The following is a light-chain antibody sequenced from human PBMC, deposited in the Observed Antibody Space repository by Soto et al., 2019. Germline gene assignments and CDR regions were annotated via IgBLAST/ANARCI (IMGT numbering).Light chain of an antibody. CDR1: QGVRSD. V-gene: IGKV3-11*01. CDR2: DVS. CDR3: QQRDSWPLT. Sequence: EIVLTQSPATLSLSPGERATLSCRASQGVRSDLAWYQQKPGQAPRLLIYDVSDRATGVPARFSGSGSGTDFTLTISSLEPEDSAVYYCQQRDSWPLTFGGGTKVEIK. J-gene: IGKJ4*01.